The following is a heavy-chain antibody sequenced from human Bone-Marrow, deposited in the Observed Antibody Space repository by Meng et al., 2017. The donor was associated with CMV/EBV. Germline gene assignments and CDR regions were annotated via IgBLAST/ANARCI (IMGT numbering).Heavy chain of an antibody. D-gene: IGHD3-16*01. J-gene: IGHJ4*02. CDR3: TKDDNGYTGEGGY. CDR2: IGTAGDT. CDR1: GFTFSSYD. V-gene: IGHV3-13*01. Sequence: GGSLRLSCAASGFTFSSYDMHWVRQATGKGLEWVSAIGTAGDTYYPGSVKGRFTTLRANSKNTLYLQMNSLRDGDTAVYYCTKDDNGYTGEGGYWGQGTLVTVSS.